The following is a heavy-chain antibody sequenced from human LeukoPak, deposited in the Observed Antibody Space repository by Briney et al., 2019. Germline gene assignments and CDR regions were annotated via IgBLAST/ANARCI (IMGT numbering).Heavy chain of an antibody. V-gene: IGHV1-2*06. Sequence: GASVTVSCTASGYTFTGYYMHWVRQAPGQGLEWMGRINPNSGGTNYAQKFQGRVTMTRDTSISTAYMELSRLRSDDTAVYYCARASRIYDFWSGYYPPDVWGQGTTVTVSS. CDR1: GYTFTGYY. J-gene: IGHJ6*02. CDR2: INPNSGGT. D-gene: IGHD3-3*01. CDR3: ARASRIYDFWSGYYPPDV.